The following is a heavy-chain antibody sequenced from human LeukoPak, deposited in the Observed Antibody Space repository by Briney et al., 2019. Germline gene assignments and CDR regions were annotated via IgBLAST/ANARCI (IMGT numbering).Heavy chain of an antibody. CDR2: IKQDGSEK. Sequence: GGSLRLSCAASGFTFSSYWMGWVRQAPGKGLEWVANIKQDGSEKYYVDSVKGRFTISRDNAKNSLYLQMNSLRAEDTAVYYCARDLRDYYGSGSYINWGQGTLVTVSS. V-gene: IGHV3-7*01. D-gene: IGHD3-10*01. CDR1: GFTFSSYW. CDR3: ARDLRDYYGSGSYIN. J-gene: IGHJ4*02.